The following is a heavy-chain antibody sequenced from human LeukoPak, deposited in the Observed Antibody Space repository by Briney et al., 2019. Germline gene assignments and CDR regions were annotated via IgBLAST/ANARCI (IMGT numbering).Heavy chain of an antibody. CDR1: GGSISSYY. V-gene: IGHV4-4*07. J-gene: IGHJ4*02. CDR2: IYTSGIT. CDR3: ARKATAATYFDY. D-gene: IGHD2-15*01. Sequence: SETLSLTCTVSGGSISSYYWSWIRQPAGKGLEWIGRIYTSGITNYNPSLKSRVTMSVDTSKNQFSLKLTSVTAADTAVYFCARKATAATYFDYWGQGTLVTVPS.